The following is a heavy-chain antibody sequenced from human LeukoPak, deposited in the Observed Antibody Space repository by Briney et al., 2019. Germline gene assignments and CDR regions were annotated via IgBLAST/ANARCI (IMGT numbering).Heavy chain of an antibody. CDR1: GGSISSYY. CDR3: ARDLRSAFDI. V-gene: IGHV4-59*01. Sequence: SETLSLTCTVSGGSISSYYWSWIRQPPGKGLEWIGYIYYSGSTNYNPSLKSRVTISVDTSKNQFSLKLSSVTAADTAVYYCARDLRSAFDIWGQGTMVTVSS. CDR2: IYYSGST. J-gene: IGHJ3*02.